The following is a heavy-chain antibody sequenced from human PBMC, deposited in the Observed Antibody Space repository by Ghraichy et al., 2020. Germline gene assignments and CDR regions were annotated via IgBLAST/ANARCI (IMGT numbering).Heavy chain of an antibody. D-gene: IGHD3-22*01. Sequence: LSLTCAASGFTFSSYGMHWVRQAPGKGLEWVAVISYDGSNKYYADSVKGRFTISRDNSKNTLYLQMNSLRAEDTAVYYCAKEPVRAQKYYYDSSGYYVETSYWGPGTLVTVSS. CDR3: AKEPVRAQKYYYDSSGYYVETSY. CDR2: ISYDGSNK. V-gene: IGHV3-30*18. J-gene: IGHJ4*02. CDR1: GFTFSSYG.